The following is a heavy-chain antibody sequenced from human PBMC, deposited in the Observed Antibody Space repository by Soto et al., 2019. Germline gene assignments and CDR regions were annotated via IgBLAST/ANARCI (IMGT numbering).Heavy chain of an antibody. CDR1: GFTFTNAW. V-gene: IGHV3-15*01. J-gene: IGHJ4*02. CDR3: TTERRVNPDY. CDR2: IKSKTDGGTA. D-gene: IGHD3-3*01. Sequence: LRLSCVASGFTFTNAWMSWVRQAPGKGLEWVGRIKSKTDGGTADYAAPVKGRFTISRDDSKNTLYMQMNSLKTEDTAVYYCTTERRVNPDYWGLGTLVTVSS.